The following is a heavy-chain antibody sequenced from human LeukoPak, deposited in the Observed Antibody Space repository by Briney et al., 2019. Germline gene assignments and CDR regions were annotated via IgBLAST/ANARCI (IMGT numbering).Heavy chain of an antibody. CDR2: IYYSGST. V-gene: IGHV4-31*03. Sequence: SQTLSLTCTVSGGSISSGGYYWSWIRQHPGKGLEWVGYIYYSGSTYYNPSLKSRVTISVDTSKNQFSLKLSSVTAADTAVYYCARSNGDYDILTGYLDWGQGTLVTVSS. CDR1: GGSISSGGYY. D-gene: IGHD3-9*01. J-gene: IGHJ4*02. CDR3: ARSNGDYDILTGYLD.